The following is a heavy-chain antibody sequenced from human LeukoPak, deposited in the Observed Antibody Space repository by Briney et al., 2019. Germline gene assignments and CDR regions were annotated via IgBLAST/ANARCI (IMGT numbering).Heavy chain of an antibody. CDR2: INHSGST. Sequence: SETLSLTCAVYGGSFSGHFWTWIRQPPGKGLEWIGEINHSGSTNYNPSLKSRVTISVDTSKNQFSLKLSSVTAADTAVYYCAGILTGYDAFDIWGQGTMVTVSS. CDR3: AGILTGYDAFDI. J-gene: IGHJ3*02. CDR1: GGSFSGHF. V-gene: IGHV4-34*01. D-gene: IGHD3-9*01.